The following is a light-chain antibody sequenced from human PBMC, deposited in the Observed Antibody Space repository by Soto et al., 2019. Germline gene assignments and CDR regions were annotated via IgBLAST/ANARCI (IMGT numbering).Light chain of an antibody. J-gene: IGLJ3*02. V-gene: IGLV2-14*01. CDR1: SSDVGLYNY. CDR2: EVS. CDR3: QSYDSGLSGHWV. Sequence: QSALTQPASVSGSPGQSITISCTGTSSDVGLYNYVSWYQQHPGKAPKLRISEVSNRPSGVSNRFSGSKSGNTASLTISGLQAEDEADYYCQSYDSGLSGHWVFGGGTKVTVL.